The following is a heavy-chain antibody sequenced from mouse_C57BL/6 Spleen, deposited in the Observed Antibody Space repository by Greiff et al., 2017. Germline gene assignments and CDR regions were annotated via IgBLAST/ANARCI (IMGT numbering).Heavy chain of an antibody. J-gene: IGHJ2*01. Sequence: VQLKESGGGLVKPGGSLKLSCAAPGFTFTDYGMHWVRQAPEKGLELVAYLSSGSSTIYYPDTVKGRFTISRDNAKNTLFLQMRSLRSEDTALDYRARGERVRPVKGCDYWGKGTTLTVSS. V-gene: IGHV5-17*01. D-gene: IGHD3-3*01. CDR3: ARGERVRPVKGCDY. CDR1: GFTFTDYG. CDR2: LSSGSSTI.